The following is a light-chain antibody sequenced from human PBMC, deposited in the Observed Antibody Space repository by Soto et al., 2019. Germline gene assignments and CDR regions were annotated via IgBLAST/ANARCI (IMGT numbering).Light chain of an antibody. Sequence: DIQKTQSPSTLSESVGDRVTITCRASQSISSWLAWYQQKPGKAPNLLIYDASSLESGVPSRFSGSGSGTEFTLTISSLQPDDFATYYCQQYNSYSRTFGQGTKVDIK. CDR1: QSISSW. CDR3: QQYNSYSRT. V-gene: IGKV1-5*01. CDR2: DAS. J-gene: IGKJ1*01.